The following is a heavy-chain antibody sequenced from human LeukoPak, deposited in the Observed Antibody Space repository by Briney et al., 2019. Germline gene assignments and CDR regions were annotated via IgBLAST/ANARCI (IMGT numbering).Heavy chain of an antibody. CDR1: GFTFSHYW. V-gene: IGHV3-74*01. CDR2: TNTDGSST. J-gene: IGHJ4*02. Sequence: GGSLRLSCEASGFTFSHYWMHWVRQAPGKGLVSVSRTNTDGSSTSYVDSVKGRFTISRDNAKNTMYLQMNSLRAEDTAMYYCVPTDSSGLDWGQGTLVTVSS. D-gene: IGHD3-22*01. CDR3: VPTDSSGLD.